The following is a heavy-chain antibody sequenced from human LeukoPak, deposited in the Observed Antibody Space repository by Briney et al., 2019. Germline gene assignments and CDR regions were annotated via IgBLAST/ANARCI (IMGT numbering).Heavy chain of an antibody. CDR1: GGSISSYY. CDR3: ARGARGYSYGSDY. V-gene: IGHV4-59*01. CDR2: IYYSGST. D-gene: IGHD5-18*01. J-gene: IGHJ4*02. Sequence: SETLSLTCTVSGGSISSYYWSWIQQPPGKGLEWIGYIYYSGSTNYNPSLKSRVTISVDTSKNQFSLKLSSVTAADTAVYYCARGARGYSYGSDYWGQGTLVTASS.